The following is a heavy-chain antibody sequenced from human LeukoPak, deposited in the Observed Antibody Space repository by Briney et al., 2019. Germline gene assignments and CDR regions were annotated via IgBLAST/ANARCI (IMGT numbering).Heavy chain of an antibody. D-gene: IGHD4-23*01. CDR1: GYTFTSYD. V-gene: IGHV1-8*01. J-gene: IGHJ4*02. Sequence: ASVKVSCKASGYTFTSYDINWVRQATGQGLEWMRWMNPNSGNTGYAQKFQGRVTMTRNTSISTAYMELSSLTSDDTAVYYCARGYSGNEGGFDYWGQGTLVNVSS. CDR3: ARGYSGNEGGFDY. CDR2: MNPNSGNT.